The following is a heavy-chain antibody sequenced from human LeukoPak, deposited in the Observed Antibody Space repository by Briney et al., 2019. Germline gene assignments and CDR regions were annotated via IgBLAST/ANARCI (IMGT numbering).Heavy chain of an antibody. Sequence: ASVKVSCKTSGYTFIGYYMHWVRQAPGQGLEWMGRINPDSGGTNYAQKFQGRVTMTRDTSISTAYMELSRLRSDDTAVYYCASPGVDTADYWGQGTLATVSS. CDR1: GYTFIGYY. CDR3: ASPGVDTADY. J-gene: IGHJ4*02. CDR2: INPDSGGT. D-gene: IGHD5-18*01. V-gene: IGHV1-2*06.